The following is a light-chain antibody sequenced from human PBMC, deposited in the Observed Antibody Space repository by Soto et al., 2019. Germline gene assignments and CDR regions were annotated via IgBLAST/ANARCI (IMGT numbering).Light chain of an antibody. CDR2: DVS. CDR3: SSYTPSTIL. J-gene: IGLJ2*01. V-gene: IGLV2-14*03. Sequence: QSVNFSDAVRSGDIGGYNYVSWYQHHPGRAPKLMIYDVSNRPSGVSSRFSGSRSGSTASLTISGLQADDEADYYCSSYTPSTILFGGGTKVTVL. CDR1: SGDIGGYNY.